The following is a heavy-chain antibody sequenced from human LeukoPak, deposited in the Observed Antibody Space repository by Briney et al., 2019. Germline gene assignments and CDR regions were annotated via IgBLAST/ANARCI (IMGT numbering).Heavy chain of an antibody. CDR3: AGGRRDSGSYGSFVYYYYYYMDV. Sequence: PSETLSLTCAVYGGSFSGYYWSWIRQPPGKGLEWIGEINHSGRTNYNPSLKSRVTISVDTSKNQFSLKLSSVTAADTAVYYCAGGRRDSGSYGSFVYYYYYYMDVWGKGTTVTVSS. D-gene: IGHD3-10*01. CDR2: INHSGRT. CDR1: GGSFSGYY. V-gene: IGHV4-34*01. J-gene: IGHJ6*03.